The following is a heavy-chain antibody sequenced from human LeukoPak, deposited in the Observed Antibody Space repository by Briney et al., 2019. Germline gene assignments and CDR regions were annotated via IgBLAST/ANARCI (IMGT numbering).Heavy chain of an antibody. D-gene: IGHD5-24*01. V-gene: IGHV3-48*03. CDR2: ISSSGATI. J-gene: IGHJ3*02. CDR1: GFTFSSYE. Sequence: PGRSLRLSCAASGFTFSSYEMNWVRQAPGRGLEWVSYISSSGATIYYADSVKGRFTISRDNAKNSLYLQMNSLRAEDTAVYYCARIDRWLQFRVAKAFDIWGQGTMVTVSS. CDR3: ARIDRWLQFRVAKAFDI.